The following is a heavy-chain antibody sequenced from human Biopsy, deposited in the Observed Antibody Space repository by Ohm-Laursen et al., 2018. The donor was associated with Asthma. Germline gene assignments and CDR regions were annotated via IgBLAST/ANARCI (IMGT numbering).Heavy chain of an antibody. CDR2: IMTVFGTT. V-gene: IGHV1-69*13. Sequence: SVKVSCKASGGMFGNYAISWARQAPGQGLEWLGGIMTVFGTTNYAQKFQGRVTITADESTSTAYMEVTSLRSEDTAIYYCARCQVGYSSGWSLLLKKIYYSGMDVWGQGTAVTVSS. CDR1: GGMFGNYA. CDR3: ARCQVGYSSGWSLLLKKIYYSGMDV. J-gene: IGHJ6*02. D-gene: IGHD6-19*01.